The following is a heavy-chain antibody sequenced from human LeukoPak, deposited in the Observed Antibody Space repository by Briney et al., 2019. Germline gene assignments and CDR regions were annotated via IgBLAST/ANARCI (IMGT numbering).Heavy chain of an antibody. D-gene: IGHD6-13*01. J-gene: IGHJ4*02. CDR1: GGSISSSSYY. V-gene: IGHV4-39*07. Sequence: PSETLSLTCTVSGGSISSSSYYWGWIRQPPGKGLEWIGSIYYSGSTYYNPSLKSRVTISVDTSKNQFSLKLSSVTAADTAVYYCARQFSSHWSDDHWGRGTLVTVSS. CDR3: ARQFSSHWSDDH. CDR2: IYYSGST.